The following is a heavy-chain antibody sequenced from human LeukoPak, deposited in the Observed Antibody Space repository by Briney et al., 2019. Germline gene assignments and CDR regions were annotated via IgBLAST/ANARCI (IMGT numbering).Heavy chain of an antibody. D-gene: IGHD5-12*01. CDR3: ARAEGSGYGYYFDY. CDR2: ISGSGGST. V-gene: IGHV3-23*01. Sequence: GGSLRLSCAASGFTFSSYAMSWVRQAPGKGLEWASAISGSGGSTYYADSVKGRFTISRDNSKNTLYLQMNSLRAEDTAVYYCARAEGSGYGYYFDYWGQGTLVTVSS. J-gene: IGHJ4*02. CDR1: GFTFSSYA.